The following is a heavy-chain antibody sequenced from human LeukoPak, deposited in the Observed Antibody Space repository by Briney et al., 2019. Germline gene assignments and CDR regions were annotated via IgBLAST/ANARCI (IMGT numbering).Heavy chain of an antibody. CDR1: GYTFTGYY. J-gene: IGHJ4*02. Sequence: ASVKVSCKASGYTFTGYYMHWVRQAPGKGLEWMGGFDPEDGETIYAQKFQGRVTMTEDTSTDTAYMELSSLRSEDTAVYYCATDKAISGSWHFDYWGQGTLVTVSS. CDR2: FDPEDGET. CDR3: ATDKAISGSWHFDY. V-gene: IGHV1-24*01. D-gene: IGHD1-26*01.